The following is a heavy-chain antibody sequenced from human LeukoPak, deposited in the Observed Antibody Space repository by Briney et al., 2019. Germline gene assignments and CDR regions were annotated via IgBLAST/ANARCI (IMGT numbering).Heavy chain of an antibody. CDR2: IYAGGST. V-gene: IGHV3-66*02. CDR1: RFTVSGNY. J-gene: IGHJ2*01. D-gene: IGHD2-15*01. CDR3: ARGTPGNWYFDL. Sequence: GGSLRLSCAASRFTVSGNYMSWVRQAPGKGLEWVSVIYAGGSTYYADSVKGRFTISRDFSQNTVYLQMNSLRAEDTAVYYCARGTPGNWYFDLWGRGTLVTVSS.